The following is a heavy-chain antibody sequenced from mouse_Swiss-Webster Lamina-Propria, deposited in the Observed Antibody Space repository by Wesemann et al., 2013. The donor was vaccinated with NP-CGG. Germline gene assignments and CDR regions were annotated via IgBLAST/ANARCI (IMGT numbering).Heavy chain of an antibody. CDR2: INTYTGEP. J-gene: IGHJ3*01. CDR3: ARNGYRYDDGFAY. CDR1: GYTFTNYG. D-gene: IGHD2-14*01. V-gene: IGHV9-3-1*01. Sequence: QIQLVQSGPELKKPGETVKISCKASGYTFTNYGMNWVKQAPGKGLKWMGWINTYTGEPTYADDFKGRFAFSLETSASTAYLQINNLKNEDTATYFCARNGYRYDDGFAYWGQGTLVTVSA.